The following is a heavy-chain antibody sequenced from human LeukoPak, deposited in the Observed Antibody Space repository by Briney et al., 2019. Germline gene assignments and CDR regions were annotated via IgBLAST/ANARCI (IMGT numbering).Heavy chain of an antibody. CDR2: IYPGDSDT. D-gene: IGHD3-16*01. J-gene: IGHJ3*02. Sequence: GDSLKISCKCSGYSFSSYWIGWVRQMPGKGLEWMGIIYPGDSDTRYSPSFQGQVTISVDKSISTAYLQWSSLKASDTAIYYCARHYVLRDAFDIWGQGTMVTVSS. CDR3: ARHYVLRDAFDI. V-gene: IGHV5-51*01. CDR1: GYSFSSYW.